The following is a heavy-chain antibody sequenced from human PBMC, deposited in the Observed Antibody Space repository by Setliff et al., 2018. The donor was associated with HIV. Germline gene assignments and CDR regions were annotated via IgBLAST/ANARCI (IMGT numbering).Heavy chain of an antibody. Sequence: SETLSLTCTVSGGSISKSNYYWGWIRQPPGKGLEWIGSIFHSGSANYNPSLKSRVTISVDTSKNFFSLTLTSVTSADTAVYYCGRRPVYYTSGSYYNDDTPDMWGQGTLVTVSS. CDR2: IFHSGSA. D-gene: IGHD3-10*01. CDR1: GGSISKSNYY. V-gene: IGHV4-39*02. J-gene: IGHJ3*02. CDR3: GRRPVYYTSGSYYNDDTPDM.